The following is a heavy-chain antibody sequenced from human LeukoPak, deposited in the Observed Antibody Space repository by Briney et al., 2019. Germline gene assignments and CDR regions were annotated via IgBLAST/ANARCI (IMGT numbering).Heavy chain of an antibody. CDR3: AREPQVSC. Sequence: GGSLRLSCAASGFTVSSNYMTWVRQTPGKGLEWVSVIYSDGSTFYADSVKGRFTISRDSSKNTLYLQVNSLRAEDTAVYYCAREPQVSCWGQGALVTVSS. CDR2: IYSDGST. J-gene: IGHJ4*02. V-gene: IGHV3-53*01. CDR1: GFTVSSNY.